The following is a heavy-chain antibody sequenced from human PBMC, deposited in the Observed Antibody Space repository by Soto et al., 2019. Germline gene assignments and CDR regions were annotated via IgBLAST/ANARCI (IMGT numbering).Heavy chain of an antibody. J-gene: IGHJ6*02. V-gene: IGHV3-21*01. CDR1: GFNFNSYT. D-gene: IGHD2-15*01. CDR3: ARDCSGGSCYPGMDV. CDR2: SSSSGYI. Sequence: EVQLVESGGGLVKPGGSLRLSCAASGFNFNSYTINWVRQAPGKRLEWLSSSSSSGYIFSTDSVRGRFTISRDNAKNSVYPQINSLRAEDTAVYFCARDCSGGSCYPGMDVWGQGTTVTVSS.